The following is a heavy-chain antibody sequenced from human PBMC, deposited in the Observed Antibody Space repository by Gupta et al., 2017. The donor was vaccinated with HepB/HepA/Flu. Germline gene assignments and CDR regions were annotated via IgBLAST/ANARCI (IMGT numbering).Heavy chain of an antibody. V-gene: IGHV3-9*01. CDR3: AKEYCIAAAGCYYGMDV. CDR1: GFTFDDYA. J-gene: IGHJ6*02. Sequence: EVQLVESGGGLVQPGRSLRLPCAASGFTFDDYAMHWVRQAPGKGLEWVSGISWNSGSIGYADSVKGRFTISRDNAKNSLYLQMNSLRAEDTALYYCAKEYCIAAAGCYYGMDVWGQGTTVTVSS. D-gene: IGHD6-13*01. CDR2: ISWNSGSI.